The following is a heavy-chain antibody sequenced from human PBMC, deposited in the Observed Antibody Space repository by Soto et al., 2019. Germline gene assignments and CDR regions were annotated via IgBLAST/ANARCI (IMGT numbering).Heavy chain of an antibody. CDR1: GFTVRSNY. CDR2: IYSGGST. D-gene: IGHD6-13*01. J-gene: IGHJ6*02. Sequence: GSLRLSCAASGFTVRSNYMSWVRQAPGKGLEWVSVIYSGGSTYYADSVKGRFTISRDNAKNSLYLQMNSLRAEDTAVYYCARDREYSSSWYSYYYGMDVWGQGTTVTVSS. CDR3: ARDREYSSSWYSYYYGMDV. V-gene: IGHV3-53*01.